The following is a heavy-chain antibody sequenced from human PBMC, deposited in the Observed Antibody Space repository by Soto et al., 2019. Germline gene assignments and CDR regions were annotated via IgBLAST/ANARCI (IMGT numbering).Heavy chain of an antibody. CDR2: IYYSGST. CDR1: GGSISSYY. CDR3: ARHLMVRGGLYYYYGMDV. D-gene: IGHD3-10*01. Sequence: QVQLQESGPGLVKPSETLSLTCTVSGGSISSYYWSWIRQPPGKGLEWIGYIYYSGSTNYNPSLKSRVTIPVDTPKNQFSLKLSSVTAADTAVYYCARHLMVRGGLYYYYGMDVWGQGTTVTVSS. J-gene: IGHJ6*02. V-gene: IGHV4-59*08.